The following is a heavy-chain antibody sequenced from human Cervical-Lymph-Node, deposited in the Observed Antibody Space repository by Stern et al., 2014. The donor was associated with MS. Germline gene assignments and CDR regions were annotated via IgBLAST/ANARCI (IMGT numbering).Heavy chain of an antibody. Sequence: VQLVESGGGLVQTGGSLRLSCAASGFTFSSYWMHWVRQAPGKGLVWVSRINSDGSSTSYADSVKGRFTISRDNAKNTLYLQMNSLRAEDTAVYYCARYSGYDLPYYYYYGMDVWGQGTTVTVSS. J-gene: IGHJ6*02. CDR3: ARYSGYDLPYYYYYGMDV. D-gene: IGHD5-12*01. CDR2: INSDGSST. V-gene: IGHV3-74*02. CDR1: GFTFSSYW.